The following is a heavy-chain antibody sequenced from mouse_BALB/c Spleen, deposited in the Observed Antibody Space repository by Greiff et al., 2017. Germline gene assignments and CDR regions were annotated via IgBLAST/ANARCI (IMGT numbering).Heavy chain of an antibody. CDR2: SRNKANDYTT. V-gene: IGHV7-1*02. CDR1: GFTFSDFY. D-gene: IGHD1-1*01. J-gene: IGHJ1*01. Sequence: EVKLVESGGGLVQPGGSLRLSCATSGFTFSDFYMEWVRQPPGKRLEWIAASRNKANDYTTEYSASVKGRFIVSRDTSQSILYLQMNALRAEDTAIYYCARDYYYGSRRDWYFDVWGEGTTVTVSS. CDR3: ARDYYYGSRRDWYFDV.